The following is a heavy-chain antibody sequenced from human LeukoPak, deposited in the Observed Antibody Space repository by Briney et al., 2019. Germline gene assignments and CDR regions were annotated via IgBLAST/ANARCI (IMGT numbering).Heavy chain of an antibody. CDR2: IYYSGNT. D-gene: IGHD5-18*01. CDR1: DGSISSSTY. CDR3: ASPQCGCSYGYAGPFDY. J-gene: IGHJ4*02. V-gene: IGHV4-39*01. Sequence: SETLSLTCTISDGSISSSTYWGWIRQPPGKGLEWIGSIYYSGNTYYNPSLKSRVTISVDTSKNQFSLKLSSVTATDTAVYYCASPQCGCSYGYAGPFDYWGQGTLVTVSS.